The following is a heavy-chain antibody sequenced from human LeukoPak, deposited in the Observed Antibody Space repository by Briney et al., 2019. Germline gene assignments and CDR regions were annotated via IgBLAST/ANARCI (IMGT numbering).Heavy chain of an antibody. CDR2: IYHSGST. V-gene: IGHV4-30-2*01. D-gene: IGHD3-22*01. J-gene: IGHJ4*02. CDR3: ARDSYYYDSSGYYKGSHDY. Sequence: TLSLTCTVSGGSISSGGYYWSWIRQPPGKGLEWIGYIYHSGSTYYNPSLKSRVTISVDRSKNQFSLKLSSVTAADTAVYYCARDSYYYDSSGYYKGSHDYWGQGTLVTVSS. CDR1: GGSISSGGYY.